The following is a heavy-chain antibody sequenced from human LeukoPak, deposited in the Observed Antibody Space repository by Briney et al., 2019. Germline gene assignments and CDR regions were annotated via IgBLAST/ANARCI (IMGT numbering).Heavy chain of an antibody. V-gene: IGHV3-30*04. CDR3: ARANSGSFGMDV. CDR2: ISYDGSNK. D-gene: IGHD2-21*01. CDR1: GFTFSSYA. Sequence: PGRSLRLSCAASGFTFSSYAMHWVRQAPGKGLEWVAVISYDGSNKYYADSVKGRFTISRDNSKNTLYLQMNSLRAEDTAVYYCARANSGSFGMDVWGQGTTVTVSS. J-gene: IGHJ6*02.